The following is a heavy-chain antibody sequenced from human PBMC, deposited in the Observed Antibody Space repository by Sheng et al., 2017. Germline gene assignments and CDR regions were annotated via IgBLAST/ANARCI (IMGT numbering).Heavy chain of an antibody. CDR3: ARGFYYMDV. CDR2: INRDGSST. CDR1: GLTFRTYK. Sequence: EIQLVESGGGLVQPGGSLRLSCVASGLTFRTYKMHWVRQAPGKGLVWVSRINRDGSSTTYADSVKGRFTISRDNAKNTLFLQMNSLSAEDTAVYYCARGFYYMDVWGQGTKV. J-gene: IGHJ6*03. V-gene: IGHV3-74*01.